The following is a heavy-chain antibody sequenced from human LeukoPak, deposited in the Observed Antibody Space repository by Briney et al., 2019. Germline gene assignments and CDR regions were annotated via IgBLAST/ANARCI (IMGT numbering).Heavy chain of an antibody. CDR1: GFTFSSYG. V-gene: IGHV3-30*02. J-gene: IGHJ3*02. D-gene: IGHD5-18*01. Sequence: GGSLRLSCAASGFTFSSYGMHWVRQAPGKGLEWVSFIRFDGSIQYYADSVKGRFTISRDNSKNTLYLQMNSLRAEDTAVYYCARQYYSYGNAFDIWGQGTMVTVSS. CDR2: IRFDGSIQ. CDR3: ARQYYSYGNAFDI.